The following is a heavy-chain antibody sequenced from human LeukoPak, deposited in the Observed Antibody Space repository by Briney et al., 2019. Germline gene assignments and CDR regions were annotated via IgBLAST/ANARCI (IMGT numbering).Heavy chain of an antibody. CDR2: ISISSSTI. D-gene: IGHD6-13*01. J-gene: IGHJ4*02. V-gene: IGHV3-48*04. CDR1: GFTFSNYS. CDR3: AKIAAAGRGPGDY. Sequence: PGGSLRLSCAASGFTFSNYSMNWVRQAPGKGLEWVSYISISSSTIYYADSVQARFTISRDNANNSLFLQMNSLRAEDTAVYYCAKIAAAGRGPGDYWGQGTLVTVSS.